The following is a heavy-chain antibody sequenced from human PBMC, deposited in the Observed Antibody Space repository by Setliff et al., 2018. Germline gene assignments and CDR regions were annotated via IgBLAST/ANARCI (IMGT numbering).Heavy chain of an antibody. V-gene: IGHV3-33*08. Sequence: PGGSLRLSCAASGFTFSTYRMHWVRQAPGKGLEWVAVIWDDGGNKYHADSVQGRFTIFRDNAKNTVYMELNSLRVDDTAVYFCTRAFYCGRKCYRGFDYWGQGTLDTVSS. CDR2: IWDDGGNK. D-gene: IGHD2-21*01. J-gene: IGHJ4*02. CDR3: TRAFYCGRKCYRGFDY. CDR1: GFTFSTYR.